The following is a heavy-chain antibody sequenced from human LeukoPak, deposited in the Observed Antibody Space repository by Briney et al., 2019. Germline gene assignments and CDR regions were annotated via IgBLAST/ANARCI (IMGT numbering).Heavy chain of an antibody. Sequence: ETLSLTCGVYGGSFSAYYWTWIRQAPGKGLEWVANIKEDGSETYYVDSVKGRFTISRDNAKNSLYLQMNSLRAEDTAVYYCARGGGYISSWGQGTLVTVSS. D-gene: IGHD5-12*01. V-gene: IGHV3-7*04. J-gene: IGHJ5*02. CDR2: IKEDGSET. CDR3: ARGGGYISS. CDR1: GGSFSAYY.